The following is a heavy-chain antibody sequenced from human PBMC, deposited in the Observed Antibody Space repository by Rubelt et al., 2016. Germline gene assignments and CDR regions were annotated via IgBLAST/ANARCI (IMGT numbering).Heavy chain of an antibody. CDR3: AGFSPAVDY. Sequence: QLQLQESGPGLVKPSETLSLTCTVSGGSISSSSYYWGWIRQPPGKGLEWIGSIYYSGSTYYNPSLKSRVTISVDTSKNQFSVTPSSVTAADTAVYFFAGFSPAVDYWGQGTLVIVSS. CDR1: GGSISSSSYY. V-gene: IGHV4-39*01. J-gene: IGHJ4*02. D-gene: IGHD2-2*01. CDR2: IYYSGST.